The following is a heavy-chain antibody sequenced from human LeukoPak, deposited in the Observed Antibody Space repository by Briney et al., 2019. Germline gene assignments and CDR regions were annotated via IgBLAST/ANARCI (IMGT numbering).Heavy chain of an antibody. CDR1: GGSISNYH. CDR3: ARRDISSGWSFDY. V-gene: IGHV4-4*07. D-gene: IGHD6-19*01. Sequence: ASETLSLTCTVSGGSISNYHWSWIRQPAGKGLEGIGQIHTSGSTNYNPPLKSRVTMSIDTPENQLSLTIRSVTAADTAVYYCARRDISSGWSFDYWGQGTLVTVSS. J-gene: IGHJ4*02. CDR2: IHTSGST.